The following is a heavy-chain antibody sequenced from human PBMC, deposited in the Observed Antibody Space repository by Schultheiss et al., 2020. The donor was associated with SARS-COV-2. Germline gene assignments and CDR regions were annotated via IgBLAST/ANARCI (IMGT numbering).Heavy chain of an antibody. D-gene: IGHD3-3*01. V-gene: IGHV3-69-1*01. CDR3: ARVHDFWSGYLSYYYYGMDV. J-gene: IGHJ6*02. CDR1: GFTFSSYA. CDR2: ISSSDTI. Sequence: GGSLRLSCAASGFTFSSYAMSWVRQAPGKGLEWVSAISSSDTIYYADSVKGRFTISRDNAKNSLYLQMNSLRAEDTAVYYCARVHDFWSGYLSYYYYGMDVWGQGTTVTVSS.